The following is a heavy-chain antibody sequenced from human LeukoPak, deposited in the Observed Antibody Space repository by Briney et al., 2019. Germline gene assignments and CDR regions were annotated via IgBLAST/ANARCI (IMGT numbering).Heavy chain of an antibody. CDR3: ARRRSVYCSSTSCYRQGYWYFDL. Sequence: KASQTLSLTCAVSGGSISSGGYSWSWIRQPPGKGLEWIGYIYHSGSTYYNPSLKSRVTISVDTSKNQFSLKLSSVTAADTAVYYCARRRSVYCSSTSCYRQGYWYFDLWGRGTLVTVSS. D-gene: IGHD2-2*01. J-gene: IGHJ2*01. V-gene: IGHV4-30-2*01. CDR2: IYHSGST. CDR1: GGSISSGGYS.